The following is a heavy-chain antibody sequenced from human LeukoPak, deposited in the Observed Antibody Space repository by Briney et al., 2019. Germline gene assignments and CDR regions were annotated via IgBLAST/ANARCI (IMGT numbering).Heavy chain of an antibody. D-gene: IGHD3-10*01. CDR2: ISSSGTAT. J-gene: IGHJ3*02. CDR1: GFTFDDYY. CDR3: ARPARSGIYYPDAFEN. Sequence: GGSLRLSCTASGFTFDDYYIAWIRQPPGQGLDWVAYISSSGTATYYAESVKGRFTISRDNAKNSLYLQMDSLKAEDTAMYYCARPARSGIYYPDAFENWGQGTMVTVSS. V-gene: IGHV3-11*01.